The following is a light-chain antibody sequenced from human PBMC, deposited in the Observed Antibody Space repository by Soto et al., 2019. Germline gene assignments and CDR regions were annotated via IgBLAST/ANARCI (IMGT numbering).Light chain of an antibody. CDR1: QSINSD. V-gene: IGKV3D-15*01. CDR2: GAS. CDR3: QQYNNWPVT. Sequence: EIVMTQSPATLSLSPGETTRLSCRASQSINSDVAWYKQKVGQTPRLLIHGASTRATGIAARFSGSGSGTEFTLTISGLTSEAFATYYCQQYNNWPVTFGGGTKVYIK. J-gene: IGKJ4*01.